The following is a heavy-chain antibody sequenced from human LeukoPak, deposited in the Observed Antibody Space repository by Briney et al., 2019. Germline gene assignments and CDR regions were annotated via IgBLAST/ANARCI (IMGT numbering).Heavy chain of an antibody. CDR2: ISSSGTTI. D-gene: IGHD2-2*01. Sequence: SGGSLRLSSAASGFTFSSHEMNWVRQAPGKGLEWVSYISSSGTTIYYADSVKGRFTISRDNAKNSLYLQMNSLRAEDTAVYYCARGGYCSSSICYSLNAFDIWGQGTMFTVSS. V-gene: IGHV3-48*03. CDR3: ARGGYCSSSICYSLNAFDI. CDR1: GFTFSSHE. J-gene: IGHJ3*02.